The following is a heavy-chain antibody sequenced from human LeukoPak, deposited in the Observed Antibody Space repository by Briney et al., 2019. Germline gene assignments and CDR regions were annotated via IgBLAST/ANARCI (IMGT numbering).Heavy chain of an antibody. D-gene: IGHD4-11*01. J-gene: IGHJ4*02. V-gene: IGHV7-4-1*02. Sequence: ASVKVSFKSSGYTFTAYAKIWVRQPPAQGLEWMGWINTNTGNPTYAQGLTGGFVFSLDTSVSKAYLQISSLKAEDTAVYYCAREVRGFDYWGQGTLVTVSS. CDR2: INTNTGNP. CDR3: AREVRGFDY. CDR1: GYTFTAYA.